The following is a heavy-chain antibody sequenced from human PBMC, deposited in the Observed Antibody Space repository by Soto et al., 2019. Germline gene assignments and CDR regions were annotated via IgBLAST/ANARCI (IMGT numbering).Heavy chain of an antibody. D-gene: IGHD2-21*02. CDR2: IDWDDDK. CDR3: ARGVVTAPNDAFDI. V-gene: IGHV2-70*01. CDR1: GFSLSTSGMC. Sequence: GSGPKLVNHTQTLTLTGTFSGFSLSTSGMCVSWIRQPPGKALEWLALIDWDDDKYYSTSLKTRLTISKDTSKNQVVLTMTNMDPVDTATYYCARGVVTAPNDAFDIWGQGTMVTVSS. J-gene: IGHJ3*02.